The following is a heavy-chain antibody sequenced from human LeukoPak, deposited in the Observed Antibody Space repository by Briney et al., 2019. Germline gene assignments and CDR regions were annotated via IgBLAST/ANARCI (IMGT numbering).Heavy chain of an antibody. CDR3: ARVGCSGGSCYPDY. Sequence: KPSETLSLTRTVSGASISTSYWYWIRQPPGKGLEWIGYIHYSGDINYNPSLKSRVTISAYTSKNQLSLKLSSVTAADTAVYYCARVGCSGGSCYPDYWGQGTLVTVSS. V-gene: IGHV4-59*01. J-gene: IGHJ4*02. CDR1: GASISTSY. CDR2: IHYSGDI. D-gene: IGHD2-15*01.